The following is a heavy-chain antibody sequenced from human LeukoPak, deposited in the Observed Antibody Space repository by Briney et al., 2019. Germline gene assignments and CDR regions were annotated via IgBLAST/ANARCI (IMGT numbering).Heavy chain of an antibody. V-gene: IGHV2-70*11. CDR3: ARTCPYYYDSSGYPGY. CDR2: IDWDDDK. D-gene: IGHD3-22*01. J-gene: IGHJ4*02. Sequence: SGPTLVNPTQTLTLTCTFSGFSLSTSGMFVSWIRQPPGKALEWLARIDWDDDKYYSTSLKTRLTISKDTSKNQVVLTMTNMDPVDTATYYCARTCPYYYDSSGYPGYWGQGTLVTVSS. CDR1: GFSLSTSGMF.